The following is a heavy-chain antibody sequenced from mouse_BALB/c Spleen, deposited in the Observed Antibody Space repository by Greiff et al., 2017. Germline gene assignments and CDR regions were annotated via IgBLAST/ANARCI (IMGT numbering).Heavy chain of an antibody. D-gene: IGHD2-2*01. CDR1: GYAFTNYL. CDR2: INPGSGGT. J-gene: IGHJ2*01. Sequence: QVQLKESGAELVRPGTSVKVSCKASGYAFTNYLIEWVKQRPGQGLEWIGVINPGSGGTNYNEKFKGKATLTADKSSSTAYMQLSSLTSDDSAVYFCARLGLRYFDYWGQGTTLTVSS. V-gene: IGHV1-54*01. CDR3: ARLGLRYFDY.